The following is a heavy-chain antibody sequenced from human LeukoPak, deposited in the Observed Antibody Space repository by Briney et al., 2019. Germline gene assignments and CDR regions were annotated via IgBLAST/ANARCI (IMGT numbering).Heavy chain of an antibody. J-gene: IGHJ5*02. CDR1: GGSINNSY. Sequence: SETLSLTCTVSGGSINNSYWMWMRRPPGKGLEGIGHIYYSGSTNYSPSVKSRVTISVDTSKNQFSLKLSSVTAADTAVYYCARLSSLANIAARGRTWLDPWGQGSLVTVSS. CDR3: ARLSSLANIAARGRTWLDP. D-gene: IGHD6-6*01. CDR2: IYYSGST. V-gene: IGHV4-59*01.